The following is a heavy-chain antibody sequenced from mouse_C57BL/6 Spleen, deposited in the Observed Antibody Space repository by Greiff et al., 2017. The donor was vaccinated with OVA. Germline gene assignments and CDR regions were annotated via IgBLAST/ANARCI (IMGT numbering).Heavy chain of an antibody. V-gene: IGHV1-47*01. CDR3: ARLYYDYDGAWFAY. J-gene: IGHJ3*01. CDR2: FHPYNDDT. D-gene: IGHD2-4*01. Sequence: VQLKQSGAELVKPGASVKMSCKASGYTFTTYPIEWMKQNHGKSLEWIGNFHPYNDDTKYNEKFKGKATLTADKSSSTAYMQLSSLTSEDSAVYFCARLYYDYDGAWFAYWGQGTLVTVSA. CDR1: GYTFTTYP.